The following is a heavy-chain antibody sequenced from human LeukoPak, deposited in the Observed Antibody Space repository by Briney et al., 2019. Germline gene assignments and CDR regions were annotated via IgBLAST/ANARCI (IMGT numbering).Heavy chain of an antibody. CDR3: ARRSFYSSSSGFAY. CDR2: IYYSGST. Sequence: SETLSLTCTVSGGSISSYYWSWIRQPPGKGLEWIGYIYYSGSTNYNPSLKSRVTISVDTSKNQFSLKLSSVTAADTAVYYCARRSFYSSSSGFAYWGQGTLVTVSS. J-gene: IGHJ4*02. CDR1: GGSISSYY. V-gene: IGHV4-59*01. D-gene: IGHD6-6*01.